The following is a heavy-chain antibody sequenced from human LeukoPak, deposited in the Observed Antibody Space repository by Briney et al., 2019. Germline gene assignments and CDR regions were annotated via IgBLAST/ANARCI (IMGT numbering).Heavy chain of an antibody. CDR1: GFTFTSYA. CDR2: ISAGGENT. J-gene: IGHJ4*02. CDR3: AHISSSWPDY. Sequence: GGSLRLSCAASGFTFTSYAMSWVRQAPGKGLEWVSGISAGGENTDYADSVKGRFTISRDNSKNTLYLQVNSLRAEDTAAYYCAHISSSWPDYWGQGTLVTVSS. D-gene: IGHD6-13*01. V-gene: IGHV3-23*01.